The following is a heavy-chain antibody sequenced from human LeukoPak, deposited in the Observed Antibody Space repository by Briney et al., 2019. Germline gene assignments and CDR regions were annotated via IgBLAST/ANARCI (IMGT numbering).Heavy chain of an antibody. V-gene: IGHV3-43D*04. CDR2: ISWDGGST. D-gene: IGHD2/OR15-2a*01. CDR3: AKELLRGPHSYGMDV. J-gene: IGHJ6*04. Sequence: GGSLRLSCAASGFTFDDYAMHWVRQAPGKGLEWVSLISWDGGSTYYADSVKGRFTISRDNSKNSLYLQMNSLRAEDTALYYCAKELLRGPHSYGMDVWGKGTTVTVSS. CDR1: GFTFDDYA.